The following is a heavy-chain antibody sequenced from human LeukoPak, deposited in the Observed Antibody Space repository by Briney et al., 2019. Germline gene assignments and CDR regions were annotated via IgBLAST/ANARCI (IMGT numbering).Heavy chain of an antibody. CDR1: GGSFSGYY. CDR3: ARGWRGFDY. Sequence: SETLSLTCAVYGGSFSGYYWSWIREPPGKGLEWIGEINHRGITNYNPSLKSRVTISVDTSKNQFSLKLSSVTAADTAVYYCARGWRGFDYWGQGTLVTVSS. CDR2: INHRGIT. J-gene: IGHJ4*02. V-gene: IGHV4-34*01.